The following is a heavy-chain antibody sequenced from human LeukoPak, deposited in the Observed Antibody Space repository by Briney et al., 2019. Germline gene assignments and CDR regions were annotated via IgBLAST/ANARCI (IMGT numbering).Heavy chain of an antibody. V-gene: IGHV4-61*01. CDR1: GGSVSSGSYY. D-gene: IGHD5-18*01. Sequence: PSETLSLTCTVSGGSVSSGSYYWSWIRQPPGKGLEWIGYIYYSGSTNYNPSLKSRVTISVDTSKNQFSLKLSSVTAADTAVYYCAGLPASGYSYGLDYWGQGTLVTVSS. J-gene: IGHJ4*02. CDR3: AGLPASGYSYGLDY. CDR2: IYYSGST.